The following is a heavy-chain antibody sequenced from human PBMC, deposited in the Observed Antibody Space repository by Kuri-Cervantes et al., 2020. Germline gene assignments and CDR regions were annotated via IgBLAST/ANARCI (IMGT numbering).Heavy chain of an antibody. D-gene: IGHD2-2*01. V-gene: IGHV1-2*02. Sequence: ASVTVSCKASGYTFTGYYMHWVRQAPGQGLEWMGWINPNRGGTNYAQKFQGRVTMTRDTSISTAYMELGRLSSDDTAVYYCARALGCSSTSCFSSDYYRRDVWGQGTTVTVSS. CDR2: INPNRGGT. CDR3: ARALGCSSTSCFSSDYYRRDV. CDR1: GYTFTGYY. J-gene: IGHJ6*02.